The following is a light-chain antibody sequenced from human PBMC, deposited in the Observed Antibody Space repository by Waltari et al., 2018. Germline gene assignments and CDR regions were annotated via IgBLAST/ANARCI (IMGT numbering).Light chain of an antibody. J-gene: IGKJ4*01. CDR1: ETVNSD. CDR2: SSS. CDR3: QQYNKWPPT. V-gene: IGKV3-15*01. Sequence: EVLLTPSPVTLSLSPGQPATLSCRASETVNSDLAWYYQKPGQAPRLLMYSSSARATGVPVRFTGSGFDTDFTLTISSLQSEDLGIYHCQQYNKWPPTFGGGTKVEIK.